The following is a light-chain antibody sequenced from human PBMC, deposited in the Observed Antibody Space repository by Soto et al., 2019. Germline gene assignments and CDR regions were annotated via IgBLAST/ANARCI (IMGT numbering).Light chain of an antibody. V-gene: IGKV3-20*01. CDR1: QSLSSSY. J-gene: IGKJ1*01. Sequence: EFVLTQSPGTLSLSPGERATLSCRASQSLSSSYLAWYQQKPGQAPRLLIYGASSRATGIPDRFSGSGSGTDFTLTISRLEPEDFAVYYCQQYNNWPRTFGQGTKVEIK. CDR2: GAS. CDR3: QQYNNWPRT.